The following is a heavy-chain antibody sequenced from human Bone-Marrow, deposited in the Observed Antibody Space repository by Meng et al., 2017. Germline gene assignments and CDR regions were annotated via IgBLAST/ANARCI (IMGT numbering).Heavy chain of an antibody. CDR1: GFTFSSNG. CDR3: AKDTGSYFEY. J-gene: IGHJ4*02. D-gene: IGHD1-26*01. Sequence: QVQLVGTGGGVVQPGRSLRLSCAASGFTFSSNGMHWVRQAPGKGLEWVAVISYDGSNRYYADSVKGRFTISRDNSKNTLYLQMNSLRGEDTAVYYCAKDTGSYFEYWGQGTLVTVSS. V-gene: IGHV3-30*18. CDR2: ISYDGSNR.